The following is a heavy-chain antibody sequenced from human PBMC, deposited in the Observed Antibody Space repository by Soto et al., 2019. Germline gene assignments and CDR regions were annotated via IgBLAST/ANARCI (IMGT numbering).Heavy chain of an antibody. J-gene: IGHJ4*02. CDR2: INPNSGGT. CDR3: ARGGRLEYSTYYFDY. V-gene: IGHV1-2*04. Sequence: SVKGSCRATRYTFTGYYMHWVRQAPVQGLEWVGWINPNSGGTNYAQKFQGWVTMTRDTSISTAYMELSRLRSDDTAVYYCARGGRLEYSTYYFDYWGQGTLVTVSS. D-gene: IGHD6-6*01. CDR1: RYTFTGYY.